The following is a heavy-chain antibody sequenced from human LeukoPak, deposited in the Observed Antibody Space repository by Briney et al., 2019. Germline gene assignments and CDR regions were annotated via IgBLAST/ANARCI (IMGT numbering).Heavy chain of an antibody. CDR1: GYTFTGYY. D-gene: IGHD3-10*01. J-gene: IGHJ4*02. Sequence: GASVKVSCKASGYTFTGYYMHWVRQAPGQGLEWMGWINPNSGGTNYAQKFRGRVTMTRDTSISTAYMELSRLRSDDTAVYYCARDKNPPITMVRGFDYWGQGTLVTVSS. CDR3: ARDKNPPITMVRGFDY. V-gene: IGHV1-2*02. CDR2: INPNSGGT.